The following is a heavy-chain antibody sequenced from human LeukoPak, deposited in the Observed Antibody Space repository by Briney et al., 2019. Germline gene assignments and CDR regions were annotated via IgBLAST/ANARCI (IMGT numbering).Heavy chain of an antibody. CDR2: INPNSGGT. Sequence: ASVKVSCKASGYAFTGYYMHWVRQAPGQGLEWMAWINPNSGGTNYAQKFQGRVTMTRDTSVSTAYMELSRLRSDDTAVYYCARDEGYCSSTSCYFWFDYWGQGTLVTVSS. V-gene: IGHV1-2*02. CDR3: ARDEGYCSSTSCYFWFDY. J-gene: IGHJ4*02. CDR1: GYAFTGYY. D-gene: IGHD2-2*01.